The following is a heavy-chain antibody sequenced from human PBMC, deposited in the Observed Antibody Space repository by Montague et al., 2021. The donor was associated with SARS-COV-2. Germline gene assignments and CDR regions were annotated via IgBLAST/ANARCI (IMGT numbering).Heavy chain of an antibody. CDR3: ARRGYYDSAGYHWHLDL. CDR1: GGSINDHY. Sequence: SETRSLTCTVSGGSINDHYRSWIRQPPGKGLEWIGYISSNGKTNYNPSLKSRVTLSADASRNEFSLKLDPVTAADTAVYFCARRGYYDSAGYHWHLDLWGRGMLVTVSS. D-gene: IGHD3-22*01. CDR2: ISSNGKT. V-gene: IGHV4-4*09. J-gene: IGHJ2*01.